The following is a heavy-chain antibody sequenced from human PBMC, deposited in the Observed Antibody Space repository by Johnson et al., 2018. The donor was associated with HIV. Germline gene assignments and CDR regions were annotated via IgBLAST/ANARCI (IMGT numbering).Heavy chain of an antibody. Sequence: VQLVESGGGLIQPGGSLRLSCAASGFTVSSNYMSWVRQAPGKGLEWVSVITGSGGSTYYADSVKGRFTISRDNSKNTLYLQMNSLRAEDTAVYYCAKDKGYYDSSGPKGIWGQGTMVTVSS. CDR2: ITGSGGST. J-gene: IGHJ3*02. D-gene: IGHD3-22*01. CDR1: GFTVSSNY. CDR3: AKDKGYYDSSGPKGI. V-gene: IGHV3-53*01.